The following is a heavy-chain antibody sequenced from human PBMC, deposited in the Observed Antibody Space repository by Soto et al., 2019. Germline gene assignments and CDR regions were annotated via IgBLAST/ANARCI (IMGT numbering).Heavy chain of an antibody. J-gene: IGHJ6*03. V-gene: IGHV4-39*01. CDR3: ARHRGAGYGDAHYYFMDV. Sequence: SETLSLTCTVSGGSISRTNYYWGWIRQPPGKGLEWIGSIYNSGSTYYNPSLKSRLTISVDTSKNQFSLSLRSATAADTAVYYCARHRGAGYGDAHYYFMDVWGKGTTVTVSS. CDR1: GGSISRTNYY. CDR2: IYNSGST. D-gene: IGHD4-17*01.